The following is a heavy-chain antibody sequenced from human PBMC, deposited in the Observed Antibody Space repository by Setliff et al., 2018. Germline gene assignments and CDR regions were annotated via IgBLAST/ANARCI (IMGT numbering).Heavy chain of an antibody. V-gene: IGHV1-8*01. J-gene: IGHJ4*02. Sequence: ASVKVSCKASGYTFTSYDINWVRQATGQGLEWMGWMNPNSGNTGYAHKFQGRVTMTSDTSTSTAYMELRSLRSDDTAVYYCATEKFPGDWGDYWGQGTLVTV. CDR1: GYTFTSYD. CDR3: ATEKFPGDWGDY. D-gene: IGHD2-21*01. CDR2: MNPNSGNT.